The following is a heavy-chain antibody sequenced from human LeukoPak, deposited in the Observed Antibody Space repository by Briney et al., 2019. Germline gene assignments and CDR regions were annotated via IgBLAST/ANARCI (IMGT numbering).Heavy chain of an antibody. Sequence: PSGTLSLTCAVSGGSISSSNWWSWVRQPPGKGLEWIGEIYHSGSTNYNPSLKSRVTISVDKSKNQFSLKLSSVTAADTAVYYCARDLGYSSSWYSDYWGQGTLVTVSS. CDR2: IYHSGST. V-gene: IGHV4-4*02. CDR1: GGSISSSNW. D-gene: IGHD6-13*01. CDR3: ARDLGYSSSWYSDY. J-gene: IGHJ4*02.